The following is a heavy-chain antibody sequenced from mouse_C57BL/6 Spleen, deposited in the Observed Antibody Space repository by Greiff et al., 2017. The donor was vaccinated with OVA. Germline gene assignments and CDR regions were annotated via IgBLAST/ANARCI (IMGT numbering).Heavy chain of an antibody. CDR3: SYGSSYDAMDY. V-gene: IGHV14-4*01. J-gene: IGHJ4*01. CDR2: IDPENGDT. Sequence: EVKLMESGAELVRPGASVKLSCTASGFNIKDDYMHWVKQRPEQGLEWIGWIDPENGDTEYASKFQGKATITADTSSNTAYLQLSSLTSEDTAVYYCSYGSSYDAMDYWGQGTSVTVSS. D-gene: IGHD1-1*01. CDR1: GFNIKDDY.